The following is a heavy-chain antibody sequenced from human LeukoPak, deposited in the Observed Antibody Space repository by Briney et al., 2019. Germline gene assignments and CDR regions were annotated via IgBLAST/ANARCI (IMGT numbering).Heavy chain of an antibody. Sequence: QPGGSLRLSCAASGFTFSSYGMHWARQAPGKGLEWVAFIRYDGSNKYYADSVKGRFTISRDNSKNTLYLQMNSLRAEDTAVYYCAKDRSYRDHAFDIWGQGTMVTVSS. CDR1: GFTFSSYG. D-gene: IGHD1-26*01. CDR3: AKDRSYRDHAFDI. J-gene: IGHJ3*02. CDR2: IRYDGSNK. V-gene: IGHV3-30*02.